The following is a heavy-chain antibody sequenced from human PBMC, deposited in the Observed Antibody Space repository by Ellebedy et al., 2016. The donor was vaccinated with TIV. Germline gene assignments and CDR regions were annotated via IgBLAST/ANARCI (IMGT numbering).Heavy chain of an antibody. CDR2: ITDSGGST. J-gene: IGHJ4*02. CDR1: GFTFSSYA. D-gene: IGHD3-22*01. CDR3: AKGRGGGSDSSAPRYYFDY. V-gene: IGHV3-23*01. Sequence: PGGSLRLSCAASGFTFSSYAMSWVRRAPGKGLEWVSAITDSGGSTYYADSVKGRFTVSRDNSKKTLYLQMNSLRAEDTAIYYCAKGRGGGSDSSAPRYYFDYWGLGTLVTVSS.